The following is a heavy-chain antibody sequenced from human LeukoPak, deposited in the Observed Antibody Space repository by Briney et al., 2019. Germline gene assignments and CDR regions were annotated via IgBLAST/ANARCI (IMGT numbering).Heavy chain of an antibody. V-gene: IGHV4-34*01. CDR3: ARQMITFGGGYDAFDI. Sequence: SETLSLTCAVSGGSFSGYYWTWIRQPPGKGLEWIGEINHSGSANYNPSLKSRVTISLDTSKKQFSLKLSSVTAADTAVYYCARQMITFGGGYDAFDIWGQGTMVTVSS. D-gene: IGHD3-16*01. J-gene: IGHJ3*02. CDR2: INHSGSA. CDR1: GGSFSGYY.